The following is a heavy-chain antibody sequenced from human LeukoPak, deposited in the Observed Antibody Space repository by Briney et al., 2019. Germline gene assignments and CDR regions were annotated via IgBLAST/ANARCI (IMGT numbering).Heavy chain of an antibody. J-gene: IGHJ5*02. CDR3: AREEGGYPTP. CDR1: GFTFSSYS. V-gene: IGHV3-21*04. D-gene: IGHD5-12*01. CDR2: ITGSGTNM. Sequence: SGGSLRLSCVGSGFTFSSYSMNWVRQAPGKGLEWVSSITGSGTNMFYADSVRGRFTISRDNAKNSLYLQMNSLRAEDTAVYYCAREEGGYPTPWGQGTLVTVSS.